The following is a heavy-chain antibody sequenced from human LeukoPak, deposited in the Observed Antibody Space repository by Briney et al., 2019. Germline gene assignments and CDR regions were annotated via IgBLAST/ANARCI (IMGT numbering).Heavy chain of an antibody. D-gene: IGHD3-3*01. CDR3: ARGMTIFGVVIIVWFDP. V-gene: IGHV1-2*02. CDR1: GYTFTGYY. J-gene: IGHJ5*02. Sequence: ASVKVSCKASGYTFTGYYMQLVRQAPGQGLEWMGWINPNSGGTNYAQKFQGRVTMTRDASISTAYMELSRLRSDDTAVYYCARGMTIFGVVIIVWFDPWGQGTLVTVSS. CDR2: INPNSGGT.